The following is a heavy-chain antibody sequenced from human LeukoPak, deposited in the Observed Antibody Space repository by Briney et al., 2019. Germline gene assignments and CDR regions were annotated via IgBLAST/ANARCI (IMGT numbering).Heavy chain of an antibody. D-gene: IGHD1-26*01. Sequence: GGSLRLSCAASGFTFSGFAMSWVRRTPGKGLEWVSGISGSGDNTLYADSVKGRFTISRDNSKNTLYLEMNSLRAEDTAIYYCAKMKGPPPPEYYMDVWGQGTTVTVSS. V-gene: IGHV3-23*01. CDR1: GFTFSGFA. J-gene: IGHJ6*01. CDR3: AKMKGPPPPEYYMDV. CDR2: ISGSGDNT.